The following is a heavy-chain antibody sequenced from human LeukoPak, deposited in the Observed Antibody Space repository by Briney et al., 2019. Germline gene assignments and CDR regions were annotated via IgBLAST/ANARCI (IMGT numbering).Heavy chain of an antibody. D-gene: IGHD3-10*01. J-gene: IGHJ5*01. CDR2: IWPDGGEE. CDR1: GFSFSSYY. CDR3: AGLFGGVTTFDF. Sequence: GGSLTLLCAASGFSFSSYYVSWVRQGRGEGGEWVATIWPDGGEERYVDSVRARFSISRDNAKSFLYQQMNGLSVEDTAVYFCAGLFGGVTTFDFWGQGALVTVSS. V-gene: IGHV3-7*01.